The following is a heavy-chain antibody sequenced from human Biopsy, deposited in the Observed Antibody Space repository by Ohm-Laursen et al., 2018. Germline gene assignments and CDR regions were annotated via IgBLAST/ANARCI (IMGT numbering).Heavy chain of an antibody. Sequence: SLRLSCTAFGFTFSGFSMNWVRQAPGKGLEWVSSISASGNHIYYTDSVKGRFTVSRDNGKNSLDLQMNSLRGEDMAVYYCARDGEAKYCRHGVCPSDYWGQGTLVTVSS. CDR3: ARDGEAKYCRHGVCPSDY. CDR1: GFTFSGFS. V-gene: IGHV3-21*01. CDR2: ISASGNHI. D-gene: IGHD2-8*01. J-gene: IGHJ4*02.